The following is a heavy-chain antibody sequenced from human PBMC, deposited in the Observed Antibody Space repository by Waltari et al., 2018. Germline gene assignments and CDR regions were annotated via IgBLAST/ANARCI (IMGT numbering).Heavy chain of an antibody. J-gene: IGHJ4*02. Sequence: QVQLQESGPGLVKPSGTLSVSCALSGDCIMGSSWWSWVRQPPGKGLEWIGQIHGSGRSNYNPSLESRVTVSIDTSNNHFSLKVTSATAADTAVYYCARDRGRGLYLDSWGQGTLVTVSP. D-gene: IGHD2-15*01. V-gene: IGHV4-4*02. CDR1: GDCIMGSSW. CDR2: IHGSGRS. CDR3: ARDRGRGLYLDS.